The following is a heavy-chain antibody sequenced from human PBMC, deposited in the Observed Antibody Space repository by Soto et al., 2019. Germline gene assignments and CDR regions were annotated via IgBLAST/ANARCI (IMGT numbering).Heavy chain of an antibody. Sequence: EVQLVESGGGLVKPGGSLRLSCAASGFTFSSYSMNWVRQAPGKGLEWVSSISSSSSYIYYADSVKGRFTISRDNAKNSLYLQMNSLRAEDTAVYYCARVTGQLVLGPFDYWGQGTLVTVSS. CDR2: ISSSSSYI. CDR3: ARVTGQLVLGPFDY. CDR1: GFTFSSYS. D-gene: IGHD6-6*01. J-gene: IGHJ4*02. V-gene: IGHV3-21*01.